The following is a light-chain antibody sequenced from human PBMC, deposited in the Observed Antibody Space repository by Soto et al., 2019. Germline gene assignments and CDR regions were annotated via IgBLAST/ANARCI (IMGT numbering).Light chain of an antibody. CDR1: QSVSSY. Sequence: EIVMTQAPATLSVSPGERATLSCRASQSVSSYLAWYQQKPGQAPRLLIYDASNRATGILARFSGSGSGTDFTLTISSLEPEDFAVYYCQQRSNWRITFGQGTRLEI. V-gene: IGKV3-11*01. CDR3: QQRSNWRIT. CDR2: DAS. J-gene: IGKJ5*01.